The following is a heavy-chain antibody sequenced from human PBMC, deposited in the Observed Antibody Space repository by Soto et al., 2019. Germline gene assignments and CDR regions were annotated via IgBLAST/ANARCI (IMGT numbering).Heavy chain of an antibody. Sequence: QVQLQESGPGLVKPSQTLSLTCTVSGGSISSGGYYWSWIRQHPGKGLEWIGYIYYSGSTYYNPSLKGRVTVSVDTSKNQFSLKLSSVTAADTAVYYCARVGSSGWYWGAFDIWGQGTMVTVSS. J-gene: IGHJ3*02. CDR2: IYYSGST. D-gene: IGHD6-19*01. CDR3: ARVGSSGWYWGAFDI. CDR1: GGSISSGGYY. V-gene: IGHV4-31*03.